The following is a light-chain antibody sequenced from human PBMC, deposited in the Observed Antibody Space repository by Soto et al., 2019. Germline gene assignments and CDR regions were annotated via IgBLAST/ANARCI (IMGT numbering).Light chain of an antibody. V-gene: IGLV2-14*01. Sequence: QSALTLPASVSGSPGQSITISCTGTSSDVGGYNCVSWYQQHPGKAPKLMIYDVSNRPSGVSNRFSGSKSGNTASLTISGLQAEDEADYYCSSYSSSSTLVFGGGTKVTVL. CDR1: SSDVGGYNC. CDR3: SSYSSSSTLV. CDR2: DVS. J-gene: IGLJ2*01.